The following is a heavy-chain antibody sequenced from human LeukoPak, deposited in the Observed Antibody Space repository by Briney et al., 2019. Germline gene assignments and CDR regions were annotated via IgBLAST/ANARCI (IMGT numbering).Heavy chain of an antibody. CDR2: FYTSGST. CDR3: ARHDPIVGTPDAFDI. V-gene: IGHV4-4*07. D-gene: IGHD1-26*01. J-gene: IGHJ3*02. Sequence: SETLSLTCTVSGGSISSYYWSWIRQPAGKGLEWIGRFYTSGSTNYNPSFRSRVTMSVDTSKNQFSLKLSSVTAADTAVYYCARHDPIVGTPDAFDIWGQGTMVTVSS. CDR1: GGSISSYY.